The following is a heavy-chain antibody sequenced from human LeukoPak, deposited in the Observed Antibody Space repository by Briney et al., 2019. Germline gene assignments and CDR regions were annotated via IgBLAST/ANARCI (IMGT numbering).Heavy chain of an antibody. CDR2: IRYDGSNK. CDR3: AKERGYYYGMDV. D-gene: IGHD3-10*01. CDR1: GFTFSSYG. Sequence: GGSLRLSCAASGFTFSSYGMHWVRQAPGKGLEWVAFIRYDGSNKYYADSVKGRFTISRDNSKNTLYLQMNSLRAEDTAVYYCAKERGYYYGMDVWGQGTTVTVSS. V-gene: IGHV3-30*02. J-gene: IGHJ6*02.